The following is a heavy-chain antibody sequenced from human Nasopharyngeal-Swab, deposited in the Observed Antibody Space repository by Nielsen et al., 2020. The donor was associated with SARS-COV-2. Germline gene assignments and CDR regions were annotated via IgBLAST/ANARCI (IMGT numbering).Heavy chain of an antibody. D-gene: IGHD3-3*01. CDR3: AGGYYDFWCGYYTGSCLYP. CDR1: GYTFTSYG. V-gene: IGHV1-69*06. CDR2: IIPIFGTA. Sequence: SVKVSCKASGYTFTSYGLSWVRQAPGQGLVWMGGIIPIFGTANYAQKFQGRVTITADKSTSTAYMELSSLRSEDTAVYYFAGGYYDFWCGYYTGSCLYPWGQGTLVTVSS. J-gene: IGHJ5*02.